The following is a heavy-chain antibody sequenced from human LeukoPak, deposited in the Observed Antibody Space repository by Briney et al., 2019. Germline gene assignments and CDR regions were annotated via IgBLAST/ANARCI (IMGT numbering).Heavy chain of an antibody. Sequence: SETLSLTCTVSGGSISSYYWSWIRQPPGKGLEWIGYISYSGSTNYNPSLKSRVTISVDTSKNQFSLKLSSVTAADTAVYYCARHSPINAYLLDYWGQGTPVTVSS. J-gene: IGHJ4*02. CDR2: ISYSGST. CDR1: GGSISSYY. V-gene: IGHV4-59*08. CDR3: ARHSPINAYLLDY. D-gene: IGHD3-16*01.